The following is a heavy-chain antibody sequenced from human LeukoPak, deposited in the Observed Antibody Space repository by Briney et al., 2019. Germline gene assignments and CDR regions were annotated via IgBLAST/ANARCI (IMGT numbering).Heavy chain of an antibody. V-gene: IGHV4-59*08. J-gene: IGHJ5*02. Sequence: PSETLSLTCTVSGGSISSYYWSWIRQPQGKGLEWIGYINYSGNTNYNPSLKSRVTISVDTSKNQFSLKLSSVTAADTAVYYCASFSWGSGSYNQEAIWSWFDPWGQGTLVTVSS. CDR3: ASFSWGSGSYNQEAIWSWFDP. CDR2: INYSGNT. CDR1: GGSISSYY. D-gene: IGHD3-10*01.